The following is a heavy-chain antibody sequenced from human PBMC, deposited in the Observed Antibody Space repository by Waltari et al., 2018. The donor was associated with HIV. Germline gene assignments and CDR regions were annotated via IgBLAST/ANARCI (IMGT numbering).Heavy chain of an antibody. V-gene: IGHV1-8*01. CDR2: MNPNSGDT. J-gene: IGHJ4*02. Sequence: VQLVQSGAEVKKPGASVKVSCKASGYTFTSYDINWVRQATGQGLEWMGWMNPNSGDTGYAQKFQGRITMTSNTSISTVYMELSSLTSEETAVYYCVRAAIYSRGCFDYWGQGTLVTVSS. D-gene: IGHD6-19*01. CDR1: GYTFTSYD. CDR3: VRAAIYSRGCFDY.